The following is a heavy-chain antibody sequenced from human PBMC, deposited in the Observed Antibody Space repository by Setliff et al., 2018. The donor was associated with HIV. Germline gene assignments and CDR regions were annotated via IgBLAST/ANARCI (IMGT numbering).Heavy chain of an antibody. D-gene: IGHD1-7*01. CDR2: MSHSGST. CDR3: ARAAGTTLDFDY. Sequence: PSETLSLTCTVSGGSISSYYWSWIRQPPGKGLEWIGSMSHSGSTLYNPSLKSRVTISVDTSNNQFSLNLRSVTAADTAVYYCARAAGTTLDFDYWGQGTLVTVSS. CDR1: GGSISSYY. J-gene: IGHJ4*02. V-gene: IGHV4-59*08.